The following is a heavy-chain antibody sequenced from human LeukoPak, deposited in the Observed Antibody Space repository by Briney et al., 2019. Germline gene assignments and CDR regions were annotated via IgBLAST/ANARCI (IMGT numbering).Heavy chain of an antibody. CDR1: GFTFSNYA. CDR3: AKDRTGIVVVPAAMDY. CDR2: ISHDGSHK. J-gene: IGHJ4*02. Sequence: PGRSLRLSCAASGFTFSNYAMYWARQAPGTGLEWVAIISHDGSHKYYADSLKSRFTISRDNSKNTLYLQMNSLGAEDTAVYYCAKDRTGIVVVPAAMDYWGQGTLVTVSS. D-gene: IGHD2-2*01. V-gene: IGHV3-30*18.